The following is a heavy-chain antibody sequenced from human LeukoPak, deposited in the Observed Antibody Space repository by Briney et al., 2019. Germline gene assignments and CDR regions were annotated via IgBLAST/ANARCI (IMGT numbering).Heavy chain of an antibody. D-gene: IGHD3-22*01. CDR2: INPDGSTT. CDR3: ARVLSGSWDWFDP. CDR1: GFTFSRYW. Sequence: GGSLRLSCAASGFTFSRYWIHWVRQAPGKGLEWVSRINPDGSTTTYADSVKGRCTISRDNVKSTVYLQMNSLRAKDTAVYYCARVLSGSWDWFDPWGQGTLVTVSS. J-gene: IGHJ5*02. V-gene: IGHV3-74*01.